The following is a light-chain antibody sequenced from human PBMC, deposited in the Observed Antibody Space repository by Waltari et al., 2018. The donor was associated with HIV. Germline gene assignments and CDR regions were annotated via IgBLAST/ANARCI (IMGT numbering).Light chain of an antibody. V-gene: IGLV4-69*01. CDR2: FNSDGSH. Sequence: QLVLTQSPSASASLGASVKLTCTLSSGHRIYAIACHQQQPEKGPRYLMKFNSDGSHSKGDGIPDRFSGSSAGAERYLTISSLRSEDEADYYCQTWGTLNLVFGGGTKLTVL. CDR1: SGHRIYA. J-gene: IGLJ3*02. CDR3: QTWGTLNLV.